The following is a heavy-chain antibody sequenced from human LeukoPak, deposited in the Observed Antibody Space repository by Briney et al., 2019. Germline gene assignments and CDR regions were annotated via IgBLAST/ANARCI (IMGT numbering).Heavy chain of an antibody. Sequence: PSETLSLTCTVSGGSISSYYWSWIRQPAGKGLEWIGRIYTSGSTNYNPSLKSRVTMSVDTSKNQFSLKLSSVTAADTAVYYCARVTWVGLGGVYFDYWGQGTLVTVSS. J-gene: IGHJ4*02. CDR2: IYTSGST. CDR1: GGSISSYY. D-gene: IGHD3-16*01. V-gene: IGHV4-4*07. CDR3: ARVTWVGLGGVYFDY.